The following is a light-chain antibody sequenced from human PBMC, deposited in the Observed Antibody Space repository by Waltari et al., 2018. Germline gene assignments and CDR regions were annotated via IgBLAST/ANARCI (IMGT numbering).Light chain of an antibody. CDR3: NSRDSSGTHLV. Sequence: SSELTQDPAVSLTLGQTVRITCQGDRLRNYYASGYQQTRGQAPLLVIYGKYNRPSGIPDRFSGSSSGNTASLTITGAQAEDEADYYCNSRDSSGTHLVFGGGTKLTVL. J-gene: IGLJ2*01. CDR2: GKY. CDR1: RLRNYY. V-gene: IGLV3-19*01.